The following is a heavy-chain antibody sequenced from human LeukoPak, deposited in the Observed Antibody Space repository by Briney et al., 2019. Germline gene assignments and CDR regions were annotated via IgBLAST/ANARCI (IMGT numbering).Heavy chain of an antibody. Sequence: SETLSLTCTVSGGSISSGSYYWSWIRQPAGKGLEWIGRIYTSGSTNYNPSLKSRVTISVDRSKNQFSLKLSSVTAADTAVYYCARDDRPVSYYFDYWGQGTLVTVSS. V-gene: IGHV4-61*02. CDR3: ARDDRPVSYYFDY. CDR1: GGSISSGSYY. J-gene: IGHJ4*02. CDR2: IYTSGST. D-gene: IGHD2-2*01.